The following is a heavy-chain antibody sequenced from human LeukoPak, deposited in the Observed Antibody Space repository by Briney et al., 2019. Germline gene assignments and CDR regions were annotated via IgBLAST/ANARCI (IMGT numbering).Heavy chain of an antibody. Sequence: PGGSLRLSCAASGSTFSSYAMSWVRQAPGKGLEWVSAISGSGGSTYYADSVKGRFTISRDNSKNTLYLQMNSLRAEDTAVYYCASTINSSGYYPDAFDIWGQGTMVTVSS. CDR2: ISGSGGST. CDR1: GSTFSSYA. CDR3: ASTINSSGYYPDAFDI. J-gene: IGHJ3*02. V-gene: IGHV3-23*01. D-gene: IGHD3-22*01.